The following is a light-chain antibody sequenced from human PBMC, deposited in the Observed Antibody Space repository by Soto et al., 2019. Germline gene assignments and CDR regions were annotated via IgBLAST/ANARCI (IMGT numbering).Light chain of an antibody. V-gene: IGKV3-20*01. J-gene: IGKJ1*01. CDR2: DAS. CDR1: QTVRNNY. Sequence: EFVLTQSPGTLSLSPGERATLSCRASQTVRNNYLAWYQQKPGQAPRLLIYDASSRATGIPDRFSGGGSGTDFTLTISRLEPEDFAVYYCQQFSSNWPGTFGQGTKVDIK. CDR3: QQFSSNWPGT.